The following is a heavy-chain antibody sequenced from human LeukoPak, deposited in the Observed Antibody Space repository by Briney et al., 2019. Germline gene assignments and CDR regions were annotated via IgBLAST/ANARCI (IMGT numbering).Heavy chain of an antibody. CDR2: LYSSGST. D-gene: IGHD3-22*01. V-gene: IGHV4-38-2*02. CDR1: GYSISSGYY. J-gene: IGHJ4*02. Sequence: SETLSLTCTVSGYSISSGYYWGWIRQPPGKGLEWIGSLYSSGSTYYNPSLKSRVTISVDTSKNQFSLKLSSVTAADTAVYYCARGDEYYYDSRFDYWGQGTLVTVSS. CDR3: ARGDEYYYDSRFDY.